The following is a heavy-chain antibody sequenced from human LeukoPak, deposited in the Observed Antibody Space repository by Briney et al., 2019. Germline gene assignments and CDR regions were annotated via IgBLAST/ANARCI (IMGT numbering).Heavy chain of an antibody. Sequence: GASVKVSCKASGYTFTGYYMHWVRQAPGQGLEWMGWINPNSGGTNYAQKFQGRVTMTRDTSISTACMELSRLRSDDTAVYYCARDDCSSTSCYSLDYWGQGTLVTVSS. CDR3: ARDDCSSTSCYSLDY. CDR2: INPNSGGT. V-gene: IGHV1-2*02. CDR1: GYTFTGYY. J-gene: IGHJ4*02. D-gene: IGHD2-2*01.